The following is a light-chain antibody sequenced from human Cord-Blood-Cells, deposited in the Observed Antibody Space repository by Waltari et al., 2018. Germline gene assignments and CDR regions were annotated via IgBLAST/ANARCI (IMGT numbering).Light chain of an antibody. CDR3: SSYTSSSTYVV. CDR2: DVS. CDR1: SSDVGGYNY. V-gene: IGLV2-14*01. J-gene: IGLJ2*01. Sequence: QSALTQPASVSGSPGQSITIPRTGTSSDVGGYNYVSWYQQHPGKAPKLMIYDVSNRPSGVSNRFSGSKSGNTASLTISGLQAEDEADYYCSSYTSSSTYVVFGGGTKLTVL.